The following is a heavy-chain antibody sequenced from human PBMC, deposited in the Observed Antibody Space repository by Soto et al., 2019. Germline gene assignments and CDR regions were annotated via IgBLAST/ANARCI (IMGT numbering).Heavy chain of an antibody. CDR2: ISSSSSYI. D-gene: IGHD6-6*01. V-gene: IGHV3-21*01. CDR3: ARAAPSIAALDY. J-gene: IGHJ4*02. Sequence: GGSLRLSCAASGFTFSSYSMNWVRQAPGKGLEWVSSISSSSSYIYYADSVKGRFTISRDNAKNSLYLQMNSLRAEDTAVYYCARAAPSIAALDYWGQGTLVTVSS. CDR1: GFTFSSYS.